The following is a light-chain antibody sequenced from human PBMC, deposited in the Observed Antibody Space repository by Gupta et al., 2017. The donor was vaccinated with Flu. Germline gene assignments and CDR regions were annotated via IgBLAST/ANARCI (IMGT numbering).Light chain of an antibody. CDR3: TSYRSSSALYV. J-gene: IGLJ1*01. CDR2: EVS. Sequence: QSALTQPASVSGSPGQSITISCTGTSSDVGGYNNVSWYQQHPGKAPKLMIYEVSNRPSGISNRFSGSKSGNTASLAVSGLRTEDEADYYCTSYRSSSALYVFGAGTKVTVL. V-gene: IGLV2-14*01. CDR1: SSDVGGYNN.